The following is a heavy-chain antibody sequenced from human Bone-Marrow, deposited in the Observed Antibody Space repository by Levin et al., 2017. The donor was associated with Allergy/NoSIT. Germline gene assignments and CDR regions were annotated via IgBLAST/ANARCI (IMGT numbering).Heavy chain of an antibody. Sequence: GESLKISCKASGYTFTNYNINWVRQAAGQGLEWMGWMNPNSSDIGYAQKFQGRVTMTRNTSISTAYMEVSSLRSEDTAVYYCARGVTVTTEYWGQGTLVTVSS. CDR3: ARGVTVTTEY. CDR2: MNPNSSDI. J-gene: IGHJ4*02. V-gene: IGHV1-8*02. D-gene: IGHD4-11*01. CDR1: GYTFTNYN.